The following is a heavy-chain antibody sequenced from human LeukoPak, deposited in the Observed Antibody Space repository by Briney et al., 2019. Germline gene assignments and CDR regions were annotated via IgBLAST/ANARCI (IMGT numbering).Heavy chain of an antibody. J-gene: IGHJ4*02. D-gene: IGHD2-15*01. CDR2: ISSTSSYT. V-gene: IGHV3-11*06. CDR3: AIYCSGGSCYSH. CDR1: GFTFSDYY. Sequence: GGSLRLSCAASGFTFSDYYMSWIRQAPGKGLEWVSYISSTSSYTNYADSVKGRFTISRDNAKNSLYLQMNSLRAEDTAVYYCAIYCSGGSCYSHWGQGTLVTVSS.